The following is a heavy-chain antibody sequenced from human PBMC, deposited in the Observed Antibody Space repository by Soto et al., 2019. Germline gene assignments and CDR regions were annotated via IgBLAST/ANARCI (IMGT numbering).Heavy chain of an antibody. D-gene: IGHD3-10*01. CDR1: GFTFDDYG. Sequence: GGSLRLSCAASGFTFDDYGMSWVRQAPGKGLEWVSGINWNGGSTGYADSVKGRFTISRDNAKNSLYLQMNSLRAEDTALYYCARDQYGSGSSTYFDYWGQGTLVTVSS. CDR3: ARDQYGSGSSTYFDY. J-gene: IGHJ4*02. V-gene: IGHV3-20*04. CDR2: INWNGGST.